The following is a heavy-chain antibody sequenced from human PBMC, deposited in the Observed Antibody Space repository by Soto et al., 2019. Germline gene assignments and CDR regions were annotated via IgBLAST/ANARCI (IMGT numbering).Heavy chain of an antibody. J-gene: IGHJ2*01. CDR3: FFQVEDGIRVLCTVSAFLLNRSSDL. CDR2: ISGSGDST. D-gene: IGHD2-15*01. V-gene: IGHV3-23*01. Sequence: KGLEWVSVISGSGDSTYYADSVEGRFTISRDSSKNTLYLQMNSLRAEDTAGYYCFFQVEDGIRVLCTVSAFLLNRSSDL.